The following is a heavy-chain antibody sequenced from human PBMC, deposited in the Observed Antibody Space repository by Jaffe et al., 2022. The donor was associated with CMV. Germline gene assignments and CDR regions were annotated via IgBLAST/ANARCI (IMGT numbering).Heavy chain of an antibody. CDR2: ISYDGIDK. D-gene: IGHD3-3*01. CDR3: VKDFSH. CDR1: GFTFSNYG. Sequence: QVQLVESGGGVVQPGRSLRLSCAASGFTFSNYGMHWVRQAPGKGLEWVAIISYDGIDKDYADSVKGRFTVSRDNSKKMLYLQMSGLRAEDSAVYYCVKDFSHWGQGTLVTVSS. V-gene: IGHV3-30*18. J-gene: IGHJ4*02.